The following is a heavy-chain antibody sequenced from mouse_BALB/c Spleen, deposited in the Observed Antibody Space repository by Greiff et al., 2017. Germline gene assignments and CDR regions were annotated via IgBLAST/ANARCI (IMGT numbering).Heavy chain of an antibody. CDR3: ARSGLTYAMDY. V-gene: IGHV1-67*01. D-gene: IGHD2-12*01. CDR1: GYTFTDYA. J-gene: IGHJ4*01. CDR2: ISTYYGNT. Sequence: VHLVESGPELVRPGVSVKISCKGSGYTFTDYAMHWVKQSHAKSLEWIGVISTYYGNTNYNQKFKGKATMTVDKSSSTAYMELARLTSEDSAIYYCARSGLTYAMDYWGQGTSVTVSS.